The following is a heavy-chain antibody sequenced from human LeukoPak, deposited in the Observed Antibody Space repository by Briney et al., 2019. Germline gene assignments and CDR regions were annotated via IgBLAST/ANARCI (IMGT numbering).Heavy chain of an antibody. V-gene: IGHV4-30-4*01. CDR1: GGSISSGDYY. J-gene: IGHJ5*02. CDR3: AREGWFGELSHWFDP. Sequence: SQTLSLTCTVSGGSISSGDYYWSWIRQPPGKGLEWIGYIHYSGSTYYNPSLKSRVTISVDTSKNQFSLKLNSVTAADTAVYYCAREGWFGELSHWFDPWGQGTLVTVSS. D-gene: IGHD3-10*01. CDR2: IHYSGST.